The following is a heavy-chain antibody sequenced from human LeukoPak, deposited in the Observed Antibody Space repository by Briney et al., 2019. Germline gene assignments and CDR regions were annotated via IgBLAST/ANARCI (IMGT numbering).Heavy chain of an antibody. Sequence: VASVKVSCKASGYTFTSYGISWVRQAPGQGLEWMGWINNGNTHYAQKLQGRVTMTTDTSTSTVYMELRSLRSDDTAVYYCARGSPPRGNYDSRGYYSYYFDYWGQGTLVTVSS. CDR1: GYTFTSYG. CDR2: INNGNT. J-gene: IGHJ4*02. D-gene: IGHD3-22*01. CDR3: ARGSPPRGNYDSRGYYSYYFDY. V-gene: IGHV1-18*01.